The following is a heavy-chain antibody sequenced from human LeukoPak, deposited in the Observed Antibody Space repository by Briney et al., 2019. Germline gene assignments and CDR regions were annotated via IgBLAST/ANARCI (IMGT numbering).Heavy chain of an antibody. Sequence: GGSLRLSCAASGFTFSSYAMHWVRQAPGKGLEYVSAISSNGGSTYYANSVKGRFTISRDNSKNTLYLQMGSLRAEDTAVYYCARDPRIVVVIASPFDYWGQGTLVTVSS. CDR1: GFTFSSYA. V-gene: IGHV3-64*01. CDR3: ARDPRIVVVIASPFDY. CDR2: ISSNGGST. D-gene: IGHD2-21*01. J-gene: IGHJ4*02.